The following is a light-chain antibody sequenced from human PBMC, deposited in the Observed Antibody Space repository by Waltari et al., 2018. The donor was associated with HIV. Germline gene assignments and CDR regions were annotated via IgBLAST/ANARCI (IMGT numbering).Light chain of an antibody. J-gene: IGKJ4*01. V-gene: IGKV1-33*01. CDR1: RGISNY. CDR2: DAS. Sequence: IQLTQSPSSLSASVGARVPITCQASRGISNYLNWYQQKPGKAPKLLIYDASNLETGVPSRFSGSGSGTYFTFTISSLQPEDIATYYCQQYDNLPVTFGGGTKVELK. CDR3: QQYDNLPVT.